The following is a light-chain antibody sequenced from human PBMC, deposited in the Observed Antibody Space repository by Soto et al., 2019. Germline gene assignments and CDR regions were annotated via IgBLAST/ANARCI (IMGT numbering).Light chain of an antibody. CDR2: DVD. CDR3: CSYAGQYTFV. V-gene: IGLV2-11*01. J-gene: IGLJ1*01. CDR1: SGDVGAYNY. Sequence: QSVLTQRRSVSGSPGQSVTLSCAWTSGDVGAYNYVSWYQHPPGAAPKLIIYDVDKRPSGVPDRFSGSKSGNTASLTISGLRTEDEADYYCCSYAGQYTFVFGTGTKVTVL.